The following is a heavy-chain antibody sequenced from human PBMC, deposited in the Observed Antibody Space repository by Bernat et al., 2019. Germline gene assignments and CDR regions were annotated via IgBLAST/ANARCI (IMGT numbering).Heavy chain of an antibody. V-gene: IGHV3-7*01. J-gene: IGHJ2*01. Sequence: EVQLVESGGGLVQPGGSLRLSCAASGFTFSISLMSWVRQAPGKGLVWVAKIKQDGSKNYYEDMVRGGSTVAEDNAQNSQYLQMNSLRTEATAVYYCASTSDYDSSALYLWGRGTLVTVAS. D-gene: IGHD3-22*01. CDR3: ASTSDYDSSALYL. CDR1: GFTFSISL. CDR2: IKQDGSKN.